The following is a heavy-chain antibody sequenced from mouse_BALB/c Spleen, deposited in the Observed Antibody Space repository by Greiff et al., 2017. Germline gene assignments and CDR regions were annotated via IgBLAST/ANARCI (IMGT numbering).Heavy chain of an antibody. CDR2: IDPENGDT. D-gene: IGHD1-1*01. CDR1: GFNIKDYY. Sequence: EVKLMESGAELVRSGASVKLSCTASGFNIKDYYMHWVKQRPEQGLEWIGWIDPENGDTEYAPKFQGKATMTADTSSNTAYLQLSSLTSEDTAVYYCNAGYYGSSYYFDYWGQGTTLTVSS. CDR3: NAGYYGSSYYFDY. V-gene: IGHV14-4*02. J-gene: IGHJ2*01.